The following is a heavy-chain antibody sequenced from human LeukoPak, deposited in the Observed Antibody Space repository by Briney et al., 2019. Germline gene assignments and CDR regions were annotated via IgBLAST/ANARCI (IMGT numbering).Heavy chain of an antibody. CDR2: ISGSGSNT. CDR3: AKDIKGGKVLDY. V-gene: IGHV3-23*01. Sequence: GGSLRLSCAASGFTFSTYAMTWVRQAPGKGLEWVSAISGSGSNTYYADSVKGRFTISRDNSKNTLYLQMNSLRAEDTAVYYCAKDIKGGKVLDYWGQGTLVTVSS. CDR1: GFTFSTYA. D-gene: IGHD3-10*01. J-gene: IGHJ4*02.